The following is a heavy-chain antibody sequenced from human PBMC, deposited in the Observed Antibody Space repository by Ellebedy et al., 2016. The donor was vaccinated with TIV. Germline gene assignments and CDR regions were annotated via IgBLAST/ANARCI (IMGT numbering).Heavy chain of an antibody. J-gene: IGHJ6*02. CDR1: GYTFTSYD. V-gene: IGHV1-8*01. CDR3: ARQWPGNNGMDV. CDR2: MNPNSGNT. Sequence: ASVKVSXXASGYTFTSYDINWVRQATGQGLEWMGWMNPNSGNTDYAQKFQGRVTMTRDTSTSTVYMELSSLRSEDTAVYYCARQWPGNNGMDVWGQGTTVTVSS. D-gene: IGHD6-19*01.